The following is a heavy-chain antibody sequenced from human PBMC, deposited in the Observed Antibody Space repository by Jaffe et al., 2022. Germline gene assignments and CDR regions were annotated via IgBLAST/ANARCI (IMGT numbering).Heavy chain of an antibody. Sequence: QVTLRESGPALVKPTQTLTLTCTFSGFSLSTSGMCVSWIRQPPGKALEWLALIDWDDDKYYSTSLKTRLTISKDTSKNQVVLTMTNMDPVDTATYYCARIGGGSCSDAFDIWGQGTMVTVSS. CDR2: IDWDDDK. CDR3: ARIGGGSCSDAFDI. D-gene: IGHD2-15*01. CDR1: GFSLSTSGMC. V-gene: IGHV2-70*01. J-gene: IGHJ3*02.